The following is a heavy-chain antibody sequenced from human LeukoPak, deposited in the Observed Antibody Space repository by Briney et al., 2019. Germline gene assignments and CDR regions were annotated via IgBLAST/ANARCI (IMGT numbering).Heavy chain of an antibody. CDR1: GYTLTSYY. CDR3: ASTYYDFWSGQRDA. CDR2: IIPIFGTA. V-gene: IGHV1-69*06. D-gene: IGHD3-3*01. J-gene: IGHJ5*02. Sequence: SVKVSCKASGYTLTSYYMHWVRQAPGQGLEWMGGIIPIFGTANYAQKFQGRVTITADKSTSTAYMELSSLRSEDTAVYYCASTYYDFWSGQRDAWGQGTLVTVSS.